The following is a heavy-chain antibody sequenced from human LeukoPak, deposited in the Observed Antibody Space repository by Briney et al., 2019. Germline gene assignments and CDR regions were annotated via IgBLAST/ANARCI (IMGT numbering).Heavy chain of an antibody. Sequence: ASVKVSCKASGYTFTSYYMHWVRQAPGQGLEWMGLIDPSGGSTSYAQKFQGRVTMTRDTSTSTVYMELSSLRSEDTAVYYCAREFAHVDTAMVFDYWGQGTLVTVSS. D-gene: IGHD5-18*01. V-gene: IGHV1-46*01. J-gene: IGHJ4*02. CDR2: IDPSGGST. CDR3: AREFAHVDTAMVFDY. CDR1: GYTFTSYY.